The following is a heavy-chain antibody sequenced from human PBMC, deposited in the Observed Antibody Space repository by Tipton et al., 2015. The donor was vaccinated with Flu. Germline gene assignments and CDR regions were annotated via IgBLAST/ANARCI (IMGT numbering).Heavy chain of an antibody. CDR2: MNPDGSVR. J-gene: IGHJ4*02. Sequence: SLRLSCAASGFTFSTYWMHWVRQASGKGLVWVSRMNPDGSVRTYADSVKGRFTTSRDNAKNSLYLQMNSLRAEDTAVYYCARQIGGGDCYWGQGTLVTVSS. CDR3: ARQIGGGDCY. CDR1: GFTFSTYW. V-gene: IGHV3-74*03. D-gene: IGHD2-21*01.